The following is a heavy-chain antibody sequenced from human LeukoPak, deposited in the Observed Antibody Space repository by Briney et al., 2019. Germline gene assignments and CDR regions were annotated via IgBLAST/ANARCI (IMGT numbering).Heavy chain of an antibody. V-gene: IGHV4-34*01. J-gene: IGHJ4*02. D-gene: IGHD1-26*01. CDR2: INHSGST. Sequence: SETLSLTCAVYGASFSGYYWSWIRQPPGKGLEWIGEINHSGSTNYNPSLKSRVTIPVDTSKSQFSLNLTSVTAADTAVYYCASRQVSGRSYYFDFWGQGTLVTVSS. CDR3: ASRQVSGRSYYFDF. CDR1: GASFSGYY.